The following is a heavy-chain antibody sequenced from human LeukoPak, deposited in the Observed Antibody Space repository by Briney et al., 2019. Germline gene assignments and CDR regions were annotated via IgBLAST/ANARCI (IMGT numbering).Heavy chain of an antibody. D-gene: IGHD3-22*01. CDR3: ARGRSGVSSGYYYGPLPFDY. Sequence: PSETLSLTCAVYGGSFSGYYWSWIRQPPGKGLEWIGEINHSGSTNYNPSLKSRVTISVDTSKNQFSLKLSSVTAADTAVYYCARGRSGVSSGYYYGPLPFDYWGQGTLVTVSS. CDR1: GGSFSGYY. J-gene: IGHJ4*02. V-gene: IGHV4-34*01. CDR2: INHSGST.